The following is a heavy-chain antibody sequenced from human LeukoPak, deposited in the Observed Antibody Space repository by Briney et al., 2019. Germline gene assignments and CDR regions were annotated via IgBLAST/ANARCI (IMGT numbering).Heavy chain of an antibody. V-gene: IGHV3-30*12. CDR3: ASWGYAFDI. Sequence: GESLRLSCAASGFTFSSYGMHWVRQAPGKGLEWVAVISYDGSNKYYADSVKGRFTISRDNSKNTLYLQMNSLRAEDTAVYYCASWGYAFDIWGQGTMVTVSS. CDR2: ISYDGSNK. D-gene: IGHD5-18*01. CDR1: GFTFSSYG. J-gene: IGHJ3*02.